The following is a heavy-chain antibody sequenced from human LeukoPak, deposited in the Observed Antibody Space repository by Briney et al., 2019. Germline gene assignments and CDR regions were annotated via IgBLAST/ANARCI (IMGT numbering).Heavy chain of an antibody. CDR1: GFTFSDYY. D-gene: IGHD3/OR15-3a*01. Sequence: AGRSLRLSCAASGFTFSDYYMSWIRQAPGKGLEWVSYISSSSSYTNYADSVKGRFTISRDNAKNSLYLQMNSLRAEDTAVYYCARPLGLAGWFDPWGQGTLVTVSS. CDR2: ISSSSSYT. V-gene: IGHV3-11*03. CDR3: ARPLGLAGWFDP. J-gene: IGHJ5*02.